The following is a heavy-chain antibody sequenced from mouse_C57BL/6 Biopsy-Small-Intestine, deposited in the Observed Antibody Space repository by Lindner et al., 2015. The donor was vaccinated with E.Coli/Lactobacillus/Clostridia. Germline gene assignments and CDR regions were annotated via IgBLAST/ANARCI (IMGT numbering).Heavy chain of an antibody. CDR1: AYSFTNYA. CDR2: VSTYVGGT. D-gene: IGHD2-10*02. CDR3: ARNSIELIRGIYQVISGMDV. V-gene: IGHV1S126*01. Sequence: SVKVSCKASAYSFTNYAISWVRQAPGQGLEWVGWVSTYVGGTSYAQKFQDRVTMTTDTSTNTAYMELRSLRSDDTAVYYCARNSIELIRGIYQVISGMDVWGQGTTVTVSS. J-gene: IGHJ1*01.